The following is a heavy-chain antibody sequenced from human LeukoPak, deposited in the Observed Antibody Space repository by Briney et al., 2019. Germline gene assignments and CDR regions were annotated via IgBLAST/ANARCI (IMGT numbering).Heavy chain of an antibody. J-gene: IGHJ6*03. CDR2: IYDIGNT. D-gene: IGHD3-10*01. V-gene: IGHV4-4*07. CDR3: ARGGSFYYYMDA. Sequence: SETLSLTCTVSPDSVTDYYWSWIRQPVGKGLEWIGYIYDIGNTNYNPSLQSRVTMSVDRSKNQFSLKLTSVTAADTAVYYCARGGSFYYYMDAWGKGTTVTVSS. CDR1: PDSVTDYY.